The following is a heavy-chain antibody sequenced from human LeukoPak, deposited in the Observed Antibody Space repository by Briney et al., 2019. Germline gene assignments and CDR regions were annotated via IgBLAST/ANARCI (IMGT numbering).Heavy chain of an antibody. CDR1: GFTFSSYG. J-gene: IGHJ6*02. V-gene: IGHV3-48*04. D-gene: IGHD3-10*01. Sequence: GGSLRLSCAASGFTFSSYGMHWVRQAPGKGLEWVSYISSSGSTIYYADSVKGRFTISRDNAKNSLYLQMNSLRAEDTAVYYCARCYTYGTTWFGGLDVWGQGTTVTVSS. CDR2: ISSSGSTI. CDR3: ARCYTYGTTWFGGLDV.